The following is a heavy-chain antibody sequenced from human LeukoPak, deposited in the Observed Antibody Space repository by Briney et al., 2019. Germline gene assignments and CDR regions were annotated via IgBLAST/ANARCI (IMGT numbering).Heavy chain of an antibody. J-gene: IGHJ3*02. CDR1: GGSISSYY. CDR3: ATNYDRDAFDI. D-gene: IGHD3-3*01. CDR2: IYYSGST. Sequence: PSETLSLTCTVSGGSISSYYWSWIRQPPGKGLEWIGYIYYSGSTNYNPSLKSRVTISVDRSKNQFSLKLSSVTAADTAVYYCATNYDRDAFDIWGQGTMVTVSS. V-gene: IGHV4-59*12.